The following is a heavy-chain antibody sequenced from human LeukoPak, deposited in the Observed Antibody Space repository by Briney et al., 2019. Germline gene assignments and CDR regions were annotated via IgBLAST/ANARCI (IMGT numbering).Heavy chain of an antibody. CDR1: GFTFDTYA. CDR3: AETTSFDY. V-gene: IGHV3-23*01. D-gene: IGHD1-1*01. Sequence: GGSLRLSCAASGFTFDTYAMSWVRQAPGKGLECVSTISDNGGSTYYAESVKGRFTISRDNSKNTLYLQMNSLRAEDTAIYYCAETTSFDYWGQGTLVTVSS. CDR2: ISDNGGST. J-gene: IGHJ4*02.